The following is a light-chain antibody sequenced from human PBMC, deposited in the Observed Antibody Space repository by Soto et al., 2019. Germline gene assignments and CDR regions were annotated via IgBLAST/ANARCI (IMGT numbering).Light chain of an antibody. CDR3: SSYTTSTLV. CDR1: SGDIGTYNR. Sequence: QSALTQPPSMSGSPGQSVTISCTGTSGDIGTYNRVSWYQQTPGTAPKVMIYEVSNRPSGVPDRFSGSQSGNTASLTISGLQAEDEADYYCSSYTTSTLVFGGGTKLTVL. J-gene: IGLJ2*01. V-gene: IGLV2-18*02. CDR2: EVS.